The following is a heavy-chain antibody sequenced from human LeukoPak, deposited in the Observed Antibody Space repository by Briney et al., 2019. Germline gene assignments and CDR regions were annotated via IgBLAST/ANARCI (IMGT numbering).Heavy chain of an antibody. CDR2: INVDGTAE. Sequence: GGSLRLSCAASGFIFSTIYMSWVRQTPGQGLEWVANINVDGTAEYYVDSVKGRFTISRDNAKNSLYLQMNSLRAEDTAVYYCARDPYRFAFDIWGQGTVVLVSS. V-gene: IGHV3-7*03. D-gene: IGHD1-26*01. CDR1: GFIFSTIY. CDR3: ARDPYRFAFDI. J-gene: IGHJ3*02.